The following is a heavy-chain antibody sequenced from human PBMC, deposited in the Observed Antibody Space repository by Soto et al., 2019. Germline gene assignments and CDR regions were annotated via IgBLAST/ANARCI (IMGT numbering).Heavy chain of an antibody. J-gene: IGHJ4*02. Sequence: GGSLRLSCAASDFTFSNYWMYWVRQAPGKGLVWVSRIKSDGSSTSYADSVEGRFTISRDNAKNTLYLQMNSLRGEDTAVYYCARSPSSGWYYFDYWGQGALVTVS. CDR3: ARSPSSGWYYFDY. CDR1: DFTFSNYW. CDR2: IKSDGSST. D-gene: IGHD6-19*01. V-gene: IGHV3-74*01.